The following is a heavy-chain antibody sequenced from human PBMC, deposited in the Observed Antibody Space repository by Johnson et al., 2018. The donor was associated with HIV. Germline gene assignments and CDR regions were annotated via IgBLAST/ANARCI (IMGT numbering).Heavy chain of an antibody. CDR1: GITVNTNY. CDR2: IYSGGST. CDR3: ARASQWGLDFDAFDI. J-gene: IGHJ3*02. Sequence: VQLVESGGGLVQSGESLRLSCAASGITVNTNYMSWVRRAPGKGLEWVSVIYSGGSTYYADSVKGRFTISRDNSKNTLYLQMNSLRAEDTAVYYCARASQWGLDFDAFDIWGQGTVVTVSS. D-gene: IGHD1-26*01. V-gene: IGHV3-66*02.